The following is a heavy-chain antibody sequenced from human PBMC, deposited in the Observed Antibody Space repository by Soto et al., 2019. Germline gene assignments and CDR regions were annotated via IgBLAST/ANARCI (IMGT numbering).Heavy chain of an antibody. CDR1: GFTFSSYA. D-gene: IGHD3-3*01. J-gene: IGHJ1*01. Sequence: EVQLLESGGGLVQPGGSLRLSCAASGFTFSSYAMSWVRQAPGKGLEWVSAISGSGGSTYYADSVKGRFTISRDNSKNTLYLQMNSLRAEDTAVYYCAKDTLYYDFWSGYYGTEYFQHWGQGTLVTVSS. V-gene: IGHV3-23*01. CDR2: ISGSGGST. CDR3: AKDTLYYDFWSGYYGTEYFQH.